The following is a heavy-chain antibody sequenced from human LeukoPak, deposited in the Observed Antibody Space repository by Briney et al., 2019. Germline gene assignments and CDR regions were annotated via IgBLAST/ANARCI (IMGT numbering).Heavy chain of an antibody. CDR2: IYGGGPT. CDR1: GFTVSRNY. Sequence: GGSLRLSCAASGFTVSRNYMSWVREAPGRGLECVSVIYGGGPTHSAAPVKGRFTLSRDTAKNTLYLQMNSLRGEDTPVYFCARDLGIAGTTHAFDIWGPGTMVTVSS. D-gene: IGHD1-14*01. J-gene: IGHJ3*02. V-gene: IGHV3-53*01. CDR3: ARDLGIAGTTHAFDI.